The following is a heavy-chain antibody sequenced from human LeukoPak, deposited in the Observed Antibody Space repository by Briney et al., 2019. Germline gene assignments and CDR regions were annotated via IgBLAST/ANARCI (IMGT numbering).Heavy chain of an antibody. Sequence: ASVKVSCKASGYTFTSYDINWGRQATGQGLEWMGWMNPNSGNTGYAQKFQGRVTLTRNPSISTAYMELSRLRSEDTAVYYCARVGGSYYFDYWGQGTLVTVSS. CDR2: MNPNSGNT. CDR3: ARVGGSYYFDY. J-gene: IGHJ4*02. CDR1: GYTFTSYD. D-gene: IGHD1-26*01. V-gene: IGHV1-8*03.